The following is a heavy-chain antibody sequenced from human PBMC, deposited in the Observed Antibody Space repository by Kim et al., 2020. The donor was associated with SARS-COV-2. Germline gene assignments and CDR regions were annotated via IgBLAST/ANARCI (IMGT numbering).Heavy chain of an antibody. J-gene: IGHJ5*02. V-gene: IGHV3-33*01. D-gene: IGHD3-10*01. CDR2: NK. CDR3: ARDRITMVDP. Sequence: NKYYADSVKGRFTISRDNSKNTLYLQMNSLRAEDTAVYYCARDRITMVDPWGQGTLVTVSS.